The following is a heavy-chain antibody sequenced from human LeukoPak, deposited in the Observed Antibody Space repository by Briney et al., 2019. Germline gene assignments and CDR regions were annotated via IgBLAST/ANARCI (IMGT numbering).Heavy chain of an antibody. D-gene: IGHD1-26*01. V-gene: IGHV3-21*01. J-gene: IGHJ3*02. CDR3: ARQIWEANAFDI. CDR1: GFTCSSYS. CDR2: ISSSGSYI. Sequence: GGSLRLSCAASGFTCSSYSMNWVRQTPGKGLEWVSSISSSGSYIYYADSMKGRFTISRDNAQNSLYLQMNSLRAEDTAVYYCARQIWEANAFDIWGQGTMVTLSS.